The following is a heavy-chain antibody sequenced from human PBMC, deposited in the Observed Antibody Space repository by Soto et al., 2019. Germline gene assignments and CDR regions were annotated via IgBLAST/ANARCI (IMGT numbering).Heavy chain of an antibody. CDR1: GFSLSTGGLG. Sequence: QITLKESGPTLVKPTQTLTLTCTFSGFSLSTGGLGVGWLRQPPGRALEWLAVIYWNDDKRYNPSLKSRLTITKDTSKNQVVLTRTDMDPVDTATYYCAHRGYGDYPRDNWFDPWGQGTLVTVSS. CDR3: AHRGYGDYPRDNWFDP. D-gene: IGHD4-17*01. J-gene: IGHJ5*02. V-gene: IGHV2-5*01. CDR2: IYWNDDK.